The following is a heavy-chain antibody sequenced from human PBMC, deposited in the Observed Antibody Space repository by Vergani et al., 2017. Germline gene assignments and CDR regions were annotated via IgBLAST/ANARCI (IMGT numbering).Heavy chain of an antibody. CDR1: GFPFSGSY. J-gene: IGHJ4*02. CDR2: IHFRVNGDAT. D-gene: IGHD1-26*01. CDR3: TTYNRGASIH. Sequence: EVQLVESGGGLLKPGESLRLSCAVSGFPFSGSYMTWVRQAPGKGLEWVSRIHFRVNGDATDYAAPVKARFTISRDGSKETLYLQMNSLKIEDTGVYCCTTYNRGASIHWGRGTLVTVSS. V-gene: IGHV3-15*01.